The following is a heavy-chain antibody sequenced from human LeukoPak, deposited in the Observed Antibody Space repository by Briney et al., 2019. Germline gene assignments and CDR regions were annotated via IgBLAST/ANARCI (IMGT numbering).Heavy chain of an antibody. Sequence: PSQTLSPTCVISGDSVSSNSAAWNWIRQSPSRGLEWLGRTYYRSKWYNDYAVSVKSRITINPDPSKNQFSLHLNSVTPEDTAVYYCAGYSYGVRPSWGQGTLVTVSS. V-gene: IGHV6-1*01. CDR2: TYYRSKWYN. CDR3: AGYSYGVRPS. CDR1: GDSVSSNSAA. J-gene: IGHJ5*02. D-gene: IGHD5-18*01.